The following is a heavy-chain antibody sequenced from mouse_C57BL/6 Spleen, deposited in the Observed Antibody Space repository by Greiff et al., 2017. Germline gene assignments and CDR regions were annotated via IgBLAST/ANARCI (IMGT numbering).Heavy chain of an antibody. D-gene: IGHD1-1*01. J-gene: IGHJ1*03. V-gene: IGHV2-2*01. Sequence: QVQLKQSGPGLVQPSQSLSITCTVSGFSLTSYGVHWVRQSPGKGLEWLGVIWSGGSTDYNAAFISSLSISKDNSKSQVFFKMNSLQADDTAIYYCARETTVAYWYFDVWGTGTTVTVSS. CDR2: IWSGGST. CDR3: ARETTVAYWYFDV. CDR1: GFSLTSYG.